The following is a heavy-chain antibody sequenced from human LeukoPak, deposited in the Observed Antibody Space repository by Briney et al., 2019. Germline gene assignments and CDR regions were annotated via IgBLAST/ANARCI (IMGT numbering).Heavy chain of an antibody. CDR1: QFTFISYS. J-gene: IGHJ3*01. V-gene: IGHV3-64*01. CDR3: ARERYSPGDDAFDL. D-gene: IGHD6-13*01. CDR2: ITSNGRNT. Sequence: PGGSLRLSCAASQFTFISYSMHWVRQAPGKGLEYVSGITSNGRNTYYANSVKGRFTISRDNSKNTVYLQMGSLRPEDMAVYCCARERYSPGDDAFDLWGQGTMVTVSS.